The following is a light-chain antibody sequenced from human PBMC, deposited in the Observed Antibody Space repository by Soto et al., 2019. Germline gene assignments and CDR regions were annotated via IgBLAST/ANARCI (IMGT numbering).Light chain of an antibody. CDR2: DAS. J-gene: IGKJ2*02. CDR1: QDINKY. V-gene: IGKV1-33*01. CDR3: QQYDILHRT. Sequence: DIQMTQSTSSVSASVGDRVTITCQASQDINKYLNWYQQKPGKAPKLLIYDASNLETGVPSRFSGGGSGTHFTFTISSLQAEDLATYYCQQYDILHRTFGQGTKLDIK.